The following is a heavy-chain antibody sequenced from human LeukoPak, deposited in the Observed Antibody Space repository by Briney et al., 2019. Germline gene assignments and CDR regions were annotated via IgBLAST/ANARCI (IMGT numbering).Heavy chain of an antibody. J-gene: IGHJ4*02. V-gene: IGHV3-30*18. Sequence: GRSLRLSCAASGFTFSSYGMHRVRQAPGKGLEWVAVISYDGSNKYYADSVKGRFTISGDNSKNTLYLQMNSLRAEDTAVYYCANSDYWGQGTLVTVSS. CDR1: GFTFSSYG. CDR3: ANSDY. CDR2: ISYDGSNK.